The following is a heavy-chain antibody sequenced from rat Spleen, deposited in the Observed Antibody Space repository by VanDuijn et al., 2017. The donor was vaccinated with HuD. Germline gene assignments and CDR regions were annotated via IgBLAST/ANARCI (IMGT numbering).Heavy chain of an antibody. CDR1: GFTFSSFA. V-gene: IGHV5S13*01. D-gene: IGHD1-1*01. J-gene: IGHJ4*01. CDR2: ISPSGTKS. Sequence: EVQLVESGGGLVQPGRSLKLSCAASGFTFSSFAMAWVRQAPKKGLEWVASISPSGTKSHYRDSVKGRFTISRDNAKNTLCLQTNSLTSEDTATYYCTRHVSYCPEAWGQGASVTVSS. CDR3: TRHVSYCPEA.